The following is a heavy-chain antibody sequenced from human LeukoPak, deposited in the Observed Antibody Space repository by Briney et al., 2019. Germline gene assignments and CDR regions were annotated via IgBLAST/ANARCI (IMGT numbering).Heavy chain of an antibody. CDR1: GFTVSSNY. CDR2: IYSGGST. J-gene: IGHJ3*01. V-gene: IGHV3-66*01. Sequence: PGGSLRLSCAASGFTVSSNYMSWVRQAPGKGLEWVSVIYSGGSTYYADSVKGRFTISRDNSKNTLYLQMNSMRAEDTAVYYCARDYYYDSSGYIPAGDAIAFWGQGTMVTVSS. CDR3: ARDYYYDSSGYIPAGDAIAF. D-gene: IGHD3-22*01.